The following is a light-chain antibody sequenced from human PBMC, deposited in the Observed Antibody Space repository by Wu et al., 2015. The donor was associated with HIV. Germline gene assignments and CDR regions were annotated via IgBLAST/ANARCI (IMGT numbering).Light chain of an antibody. V-gene: IGKV3D-20*02. CDR3: QQRSNWPPSYS. CDR2: GAS. Sequence: EIVLTQSPATLSLSPGDTATLSCRASQSVSSSYLAWYQQKPGQAPRLLIYGASSRATGIPDRFSGSGSGTDFTLTISNLEPEDFAVYYCQQRSNWPPSYSFGQGTKLEI. CDR1: QSVSSSY. J-gene: IGKJ2*03.